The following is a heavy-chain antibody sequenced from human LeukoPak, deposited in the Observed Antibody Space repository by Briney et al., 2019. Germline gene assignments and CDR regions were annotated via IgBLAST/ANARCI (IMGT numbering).Heavy chain of an antibody. CDR1: GFTFSSYS. CDR3: ARGGLSMQRRDLFDI. V-gene: IGHV3-21*01. J-gene: IGHJ3*02. Sequence: GGSLRLSCPASGFTFSSYSMNWPRQAPGKGLDWVSSISASPYIYYADSVKDRFTISRDDSKNSLYLQMNSLRSEDTAVYYCARGGLSMQRRDLFDIWGQGTLVTVSS. D-gene: IGHD2/OR15-2a*01. CDR2: ISASPYI.